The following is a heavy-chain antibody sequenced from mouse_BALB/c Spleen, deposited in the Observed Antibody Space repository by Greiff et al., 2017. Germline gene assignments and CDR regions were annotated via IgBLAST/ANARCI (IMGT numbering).Heavy chain of an antibody. CDR3: ASPYYGSTPD. V-gene: IGHV5-6*01. Sequence: EVMLVESGGDLVKPGGSLKLSCAASGFTFSSYGMSWVRQTPDKRLEWVATISSGGSYTYYPDSVKGRFTISRDNAKNTLYLQMSSLKSEDTAMYYCASPYYGSTPDWGQGTLVTVSA. CDR2: ISSGGSYT. J-gene: IGHJ3*01. CDR1: GFTFSSYG. D-gene: IGHD1-1*01.